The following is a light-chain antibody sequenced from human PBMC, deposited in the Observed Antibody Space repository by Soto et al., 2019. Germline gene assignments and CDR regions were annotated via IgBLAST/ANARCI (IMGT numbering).Light chain of an antibody. CDR1: QDIGTY. Sequence: AIRMTQSPSSFSASTGDRVSITCRATQDIGTYLAWYQQIPGKAPKLLIYDASNRATGIPARFSGSGSGTDFTLTISSLEPEDFAVYYCQQRSNWPPWTFGQGTKVDIK. V-gene: IGKV1-8*01. CDR2: DAS. CDR3: QQRSNWPPWT. J-gene: IGKJ1*01.